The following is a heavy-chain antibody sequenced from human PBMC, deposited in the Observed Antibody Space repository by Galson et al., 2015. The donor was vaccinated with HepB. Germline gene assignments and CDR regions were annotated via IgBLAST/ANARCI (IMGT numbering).Heavy chain of an antibody. J-gene: IGHJ3*02. D-gene: IGHD3-22*01. CDR1: GGTFSSYA. CDR3: ASYYDSSGWVAFDI. V-gene: IGHV1-69*13. CDR2: IIPIFGTA. Sequence: SVKVSCKASGGTFSSYAISWVRQAPGQGLEWMGGIIPIFGTANYAQKFQGRVTITADESTSTAYMELSSLRSEDTAVYYCASYYDSSGWVAFDIWGQGTMVTVSS.